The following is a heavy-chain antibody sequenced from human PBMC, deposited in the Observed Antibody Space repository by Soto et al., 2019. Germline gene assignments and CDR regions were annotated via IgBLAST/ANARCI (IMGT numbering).Heavy chain of an antibody. CDR3: AKSPSYPVHFDY. CDR1: GFTFSSCG. V-gene: IGHV3-30*18. Sequence: QVQLVESGGGVVQPGRSLRLSCAASGFTFSSCGMHWVRQAPSKGLEWVAVISYDGSNKYYADSVKGRFTISRDNSKNTLYLQMHSLRAEDTAVYYCAKSPSYPVHFDYWGQGTLGTVSS. J-gene: IGHJ4*02. CDR2: ISYDGSNK. D-gene: IGHD1-26*01.